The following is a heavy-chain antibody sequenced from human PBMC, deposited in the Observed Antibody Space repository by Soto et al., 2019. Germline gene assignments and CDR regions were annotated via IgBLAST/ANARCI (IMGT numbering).Heavy chain of an antibody. Sequence: SETLSLTCTVSGGSISSGGSYWGWIRQPPGEGLEWIGSFQYSGNAYYTPSLKSRVTISVDTSRNQFSLKVTSLTAADTALYYGAGYRTGTTFDNWGQGTLVTVSS. CDR1: GGSISSGGSY. D-gene: IGHD1-7*01. V-gene: IGHV4-39*01. J-gene: IGHJ4*02. CDR2: FQYSGNA. CDR3: AGYRTGTTFDN.